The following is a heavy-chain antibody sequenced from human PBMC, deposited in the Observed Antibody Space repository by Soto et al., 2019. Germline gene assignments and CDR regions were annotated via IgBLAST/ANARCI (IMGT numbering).Heavy chain of an antibody. CDR2: IYHSGST. CDR3: ARGEVVALGY. CDR1: GGSISSVGYS. V-gene: IGHV4-30-2*01. J-gene: IGHJ4*02. Sequence: QLQLQESGSGLVKPSQTLSLTCAVSGGSISSVGYSWSWIRQPPGNGLEGIGYIYHSGSTYYNPSLKSRDTILVDRSKNQFTLKLSYVTAADTDVYYCARGEVVALGYWGLGTLVTVSS. D-gene: IGHD2-15*01.